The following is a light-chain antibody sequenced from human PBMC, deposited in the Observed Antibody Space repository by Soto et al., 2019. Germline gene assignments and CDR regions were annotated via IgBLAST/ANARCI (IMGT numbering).Light chain of an antibody. Sequence: QSVLTQPASMSGSPGQSVTISCAGTSSDIGGYNYVSWYQHHPGTAPKLIIYDVSSRPSGVSHRFSASKSGNTAPLTISGLQAEDEADYYCSSFSVASPLFGTGTKVTVL. CDR2: DVS. J-gene: IGLJ1*01. V-gene: IGLV2-14*01. CDR1: SSDIGGYNY. CDR3: SSFSVASPL.